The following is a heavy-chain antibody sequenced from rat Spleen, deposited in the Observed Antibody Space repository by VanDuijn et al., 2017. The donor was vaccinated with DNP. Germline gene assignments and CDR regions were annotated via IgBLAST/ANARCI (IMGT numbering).Heavy chain of an antibody. J-gene: IGHJ2*01. Sequence: EVKLVESGGGLVQPRRSLKLSCAASGFNFNDYWMGWVRQAPGKGLEWIGEINEDSGTINYTPSLKDKFTISRDNAQNTLYLQMSKLGSEDSAIYYCSREGLRASDYWGQGVLVTVSS. V-gene: IGHV4-2*01. CDR1: GFNFNDYW. D-gene: IGHD4-1*01. CDR3: SREGLRASDY. CDR2: INEDSGTI.